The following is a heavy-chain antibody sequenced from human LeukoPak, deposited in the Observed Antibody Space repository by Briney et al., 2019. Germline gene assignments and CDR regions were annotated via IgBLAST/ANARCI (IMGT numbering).Heavy chain of an antibody. CDR2: LNPSGGSS. CDR1: GYTVTGYY. J-gene: IGHJ6*02. CDR3: ASVYKHGMDV. V-gene: IGHV1-46*01. D-gene: IGHD5-24*01. Sequence: ASVKVSCKASGYTVTGYYMHWVRQAPGQGLEWMAILNPSGGSSNYAQKFQGRATLTRATSTGTVYMELSSLRSEDTAVYYCASVYKHGMDVWGQGTTVIVSS.